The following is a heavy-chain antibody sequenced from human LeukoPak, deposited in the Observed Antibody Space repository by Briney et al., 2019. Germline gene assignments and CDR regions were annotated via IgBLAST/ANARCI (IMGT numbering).Heavy chain of an antibody. Sequence: SETLSLTCTVSGGSISSYYWSWIRQPPGKGLEWIGEINHSGSTDYNPALKSRVTISVDTSKKQFSLKLSSVTAADTAVYYCAGTYSNYGDYFDYWGQGTLVTVSS. CDR1: GGSISSYY. CDR2: INHSGST. J-gene: IGHJ4*02. CDR3: AGTYSNYGDYFDY. D-gene: IGHD4-11*01. V-gene: IGHV4-34*01.